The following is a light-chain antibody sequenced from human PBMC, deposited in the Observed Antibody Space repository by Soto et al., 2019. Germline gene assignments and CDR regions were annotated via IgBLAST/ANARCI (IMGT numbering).Light chain of an antibody. V-gene: IGKV1-9*01. Sequence: DIKLTQSPSILSASVGDRVTLTCRDSQDVSDFLAWYQHXPRKAPXLXXYAGYTLQSGVASRFSGSGCGTEFSLTTTGLQPEDFLTYYCQYLNGAPTITFGQGTRLEIK. CDR3: QYLNGAPTIT. CDR2: AGY. J-gene: IGKJ5*01. CDR1: QDVSDF.